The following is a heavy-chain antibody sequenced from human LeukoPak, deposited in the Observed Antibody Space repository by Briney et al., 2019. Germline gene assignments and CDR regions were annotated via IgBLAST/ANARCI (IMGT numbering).Heavy chain of an antibody. CDR1: GGTFSKNA. V-gene: IGHV1-69*13. D-gene: IGHD2-15*01. CDR2: IIPIFGTA. Sequence: SVKVSCKASGGTFSKNAISWVRQAPGQGLEWMGGIIPIFGTANYAQKFQGRVTITADESTSTAYMELSSLRSEDTAVYYCARDTVVVVAASSYYYYGMDVWGQGTTVTVSS. J-gene: IGHJ6*02. CDR3: ARDTVVVVAASSYYYYGMDV.